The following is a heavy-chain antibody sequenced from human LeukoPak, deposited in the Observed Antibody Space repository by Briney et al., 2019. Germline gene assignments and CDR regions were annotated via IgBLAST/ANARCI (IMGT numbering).Heavy chain of an antibody. Sequence: GGSLRLSCAASGFTFRNYWMTWVRQAPGKGLEWVANLNQYGDHKYYDDSVKGRFTISRDNARDSLYLEMNSLTVEDTAVYFCSRDLGTGRRHDFWGQGTLVTVSS. CDR3: SRDLGTGRRHDF. CDR2: LNQYGDHK. V-gene: IGHV3-7*01. CDR1: GFTFRNYW. J-gene: IGHJ4*02. D-gene: IGHD3/OR15-3a*01.